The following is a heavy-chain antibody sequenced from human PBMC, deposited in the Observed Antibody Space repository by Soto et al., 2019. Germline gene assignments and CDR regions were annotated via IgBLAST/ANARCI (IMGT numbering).Heavy chain of an antibody. Sequence: GGSLRLSCAASGFSVSRYAMMWVRQPPGKGQEWVAGMTGSGGDIRYADPVKGRFTISKDNSKNTLYLQMNSLRAEDTAIYYCAKDAVYGDGLWLAGNWGQGTLVTV. CDR3: AKDAVYGDGLWLAGN. J-gene: IGHJ4*02. CDR1: GFSVSRYA. V-gene: IGHV3-23*01. CDR2: MTGSGGDI. D-gene: IGHD2-21*02.